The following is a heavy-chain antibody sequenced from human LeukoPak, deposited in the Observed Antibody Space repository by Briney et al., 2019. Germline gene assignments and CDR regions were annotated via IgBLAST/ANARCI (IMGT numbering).Heavy chain of an antibody. CDR1: GLTFSSYA. CDR2: ISGSGGST. V-gene: IGHV3-23*01. D-gene: IGHD6-13*01. CDR3: AKAVSSSKDAFDI. J-gene: IGHJ3*02. Sequence: GGSLRLSCAASGLTFSSYAMSWVRQAPGKGLEWVSAISGSGGSTYYADSVKGRFTISRDNSKNTLYLQMNSLRAEDTAVYYCAKAVSSSKDAFDIWGQGTMVTVSS.